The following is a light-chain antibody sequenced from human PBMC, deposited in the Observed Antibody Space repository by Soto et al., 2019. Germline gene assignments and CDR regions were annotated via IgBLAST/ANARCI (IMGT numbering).Light chain of an antibody. CDR1: QSVSSSY. CDR3: QQYGSSPLT. V-gene: IGKV3-20*01. Sequence: EIVLTQSPGTLSLSPGERATLSCRASQSVSSSYLAWYQQKPGQAPRLLIYGASSRATGIPDRFSGSVSGIDFTLTISRLEPEDFAVYYCQQYGSSPLTFGPGTKVDIK. CDR2: GAS. J-gene: IGKJ3*01.